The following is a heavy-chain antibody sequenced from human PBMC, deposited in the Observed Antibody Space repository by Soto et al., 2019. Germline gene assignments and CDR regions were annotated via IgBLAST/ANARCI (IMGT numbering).Heavy chain of an antibody. CDR2: IIPMFGTA. V-gene: IGHV1-69*13. CDR3: AGVTFSGIDSPADY. J-gene: IGHJ4*02. D-gene: IGHD1-26*01. Sequence: GASVKVSCKAPGGTFSTDTISWVRQAPGQGLEWMGGIIPMFGTANYAQKFQGRVTITADESTSTAYMELSGLRSDDTAVYYCAGVTFSGIDSPADYWGQGTLVTVSS. CDR1: GGTFSTDT.